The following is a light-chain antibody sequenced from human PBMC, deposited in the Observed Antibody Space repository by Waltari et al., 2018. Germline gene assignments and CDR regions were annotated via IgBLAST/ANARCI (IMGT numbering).Light chain of an antibody. CDR3: QGSSSWA. J-gene: IGKJ1*01. CDR1: RSISND. CDR2: AAS. Sequence: DIQLTQSPSALSSSVGDRVTITCRASRSISNDLNWYQQKPGKAPNVLIYAASNLQSGVPSRFGGAGYGTDFPRTISSLQPGQSATHFCQGSSSWAFGQGSKVEI. V-gene: IGKV1-39*01.